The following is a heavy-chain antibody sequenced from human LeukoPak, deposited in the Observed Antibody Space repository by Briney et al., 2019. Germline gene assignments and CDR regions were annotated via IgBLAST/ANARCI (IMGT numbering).Heavy chain of an antibody. CDR3: ARDRSGYDYNYFDY. Sequence: SQTLSLTCTVSGGSISSDAYYWSWIRQHPGKGLEWIGYIYDSGSTYYNPSLKSRVTISVDTSKNQFSLKLSSVTAADTAVYYCARDRSGYDYNYFDYWGQGTLVTVSS. V-gene: IGHV4-31*03. CDR2: IYDSGST. J-gene: IGHJ4*02. CDR1: GGSISSDAYY. D-gene: IGHD5-12*01.